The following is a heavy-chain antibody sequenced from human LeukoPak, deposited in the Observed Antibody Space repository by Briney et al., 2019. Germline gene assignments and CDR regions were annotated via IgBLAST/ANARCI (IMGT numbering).Heavy chain of an antibody. J-gene: IGHJ4*02. CDR2: ISSSSSYI. V-gene: IGHV3-21*01. CDR1: GFTFSSYS. CDR3: ARATNTFGGGRYYFDY. Sequence: GGSLRLSCAASGFTFSSYSMNWVRQAPGKGLEWVSPISSSSSYIYYADSVKGRFTISRDNAKNSLYLQMNSLRAEDTAVYYCARATNTFGGGRYYFDYWGQGTLVTVSS. D-gene: IGHD3-16*01.